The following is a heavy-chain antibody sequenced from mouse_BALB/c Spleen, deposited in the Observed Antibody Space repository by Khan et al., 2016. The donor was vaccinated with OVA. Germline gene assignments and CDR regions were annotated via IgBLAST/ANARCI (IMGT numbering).Heavy chain of an antibody. D-gene: IGHD2-1*01. CDR2: ISSGGSYT. Sequence: EVELVESGGDLVKPGGSLKLSCAASGFTFSSYGMSWVRQTPDKRLEWVATISSGGSYTYYPDSVKGRFTISRDNAKNTLYLQMSSLKSEDTAMYYCARQGDYGNYFDYWGQGTTLTVSS. J-gene: IGHJ2*01. CDR3: ARQGDYGNYFDY. V-gene: IGHV5-6*01. CDR1: GFTFSSYG.